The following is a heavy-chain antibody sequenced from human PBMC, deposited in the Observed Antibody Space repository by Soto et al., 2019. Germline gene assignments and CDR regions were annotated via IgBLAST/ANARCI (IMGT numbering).Heavy chain of an antibody. CDR1: GDSVSSNSAA. CDR3: ARAAMITFGGVSVGFDY. CDR2: TYYRSKWYN. Sequence: SQTLSLTCAISGDSVSSNSAAWNWIRQSPSRGLEWLGRTYYRSKWYNDYAVSVKSRITINPDTSKNQFSLQLNSVTPEDTAVYYCARAAMITFGGVSVGFDYWGQGTLVTVSS. J-gene: IGHJ4*02. D-gene: IGHD3-16*02. V-gene: IGHV6-1*01.